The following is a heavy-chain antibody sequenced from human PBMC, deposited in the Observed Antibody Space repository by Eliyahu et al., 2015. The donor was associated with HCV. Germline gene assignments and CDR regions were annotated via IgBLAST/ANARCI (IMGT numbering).Heavy chain of an antibody. D-gene: IGHD3-3*01. V-gene: IGHV3-30*18. J-gene: IGHJ4*02. CDR2: ISYDGSNK. Sequence: QVQLVESGGGVVQPGRSLRLSCAASGFPFSXYGMHWVRQAPGKGLEWVAVISYDGSNKYYADSVKGRFTISRDNSKNTLYLQMNSLRAEDTAVYYCANHFKRFLEWLLPDYWGQGTLVTVSS. CDR1: GFPFSXYG. CDR3: ANHFKRFLEWLLPDY.